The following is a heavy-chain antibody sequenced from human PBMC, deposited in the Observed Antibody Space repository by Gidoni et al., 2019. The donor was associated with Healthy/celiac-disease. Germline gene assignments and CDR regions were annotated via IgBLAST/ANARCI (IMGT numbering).Heavy chain of an antibody. CDR3: ARYSGSLWGMDV. Sequence: EVQLVESGGGLVQPGGSLRLSCSASGFTVSSNYMSWVRQAPGKGLEWVSVIYSGGSTYYADSVKGRFTISRDNSKNTLYLQMNSLRAEDTAVYYCARYSGSLWGMDVWGQGTTVTVSS. V-gene: IGHV3-66*01. CDR1: GFTVSSNY. CDR2: IYSGGST. D-gene: IGHD1-26*01. J-gene: IGHJ6*02.